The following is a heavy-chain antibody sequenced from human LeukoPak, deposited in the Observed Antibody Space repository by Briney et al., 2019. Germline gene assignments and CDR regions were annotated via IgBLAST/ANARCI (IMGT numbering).Heavy chain of an antibody. CDR1: GFTFSSYG. CDR3: AKDRPVSRCSGSFGYY. Sequence: PGGSLRLSCAASGFTFSSYGMSWVRQAPGKGLEWVSAIRGSGTGTYYADSVKGRFTISRDNSKSTIYLQMNSLRAEDTSVYYCAKDRPVSRCSGSFGYYWGQGTLVTFPT. D-gene: IGHD3-3*02. V-gene: IGHV3-23*01. CDR2: IRGSGTGT. J-gene: IGHJ4*02.